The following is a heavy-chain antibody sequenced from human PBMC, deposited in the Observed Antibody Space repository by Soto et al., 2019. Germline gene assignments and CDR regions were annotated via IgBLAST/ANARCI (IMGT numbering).Heavy chain of an antibody. CDR2: IYYSGST. J-gene: IGHJ4*02. CDR3: ARRHGDYETFDY. D-gene: IGHD4-17*01. CDR1: GDSVSSVGFH. Sequence: SETLSLTCTVSGDSVSSVGFHWAWLRRPPGKGLEWIGYIYYSGSTNYNPSLKSRVTISVDTSKNQFSLKLSSVTAADTAVYYCARRHGDYETFDYWGQGTLVTVSS. V-gene: IGHV4-61*08.